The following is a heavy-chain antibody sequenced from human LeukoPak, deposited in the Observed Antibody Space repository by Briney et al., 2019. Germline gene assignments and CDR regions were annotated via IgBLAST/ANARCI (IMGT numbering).Heavy chain of an antibody. CDR3: ARGGRLMIFGVVEATQYYFDY. D-gene: IGHD3-3*01. V-gene: IGHV4-39*07. J-gene: IGHJ4*02. CDR1: GGSISSSSYY. CDR2: IYYSGST. Sequence: KPSETLSLTCTVSGGSISSSSYYWGWIRQPPGKGLEWIGSIYYSGSTYYNPSLKSRVTISVDTSKNQFSLQLNSVTPEDTAVYYCARGGRLMIFGVVEATQYYFDYWGQGTLVTVSS.